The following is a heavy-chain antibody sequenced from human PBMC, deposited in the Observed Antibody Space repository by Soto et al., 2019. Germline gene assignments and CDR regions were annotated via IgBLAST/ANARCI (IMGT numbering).Heavy chain of an antibody. D-gene: IGHD4-4*01. V-gene: IGHV3-30*18. CDR3: AKTGTTVTTHYYMDV. CDR2: ISYDGSNK. CDR1: GFTFSSYG. J-gene: IGHJ6*03. Sequence: GGSLRLSCAASGFTFSSYGMHWVRQAPGKGLEWVAVISYDGSNKYYADSVKGRFTISRDNSKNTLYLQMNSLRAEDTAVYYCAKTGTTVTTHYYMDVWGKGTTVTVSS.